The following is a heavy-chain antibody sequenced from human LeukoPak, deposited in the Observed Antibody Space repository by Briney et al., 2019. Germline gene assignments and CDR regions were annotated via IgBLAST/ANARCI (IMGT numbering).Heavy chain of an antibody. CDR2: IGVYTGDT. J-gene: IGHJ4*02. CDR3: ARVPDDY. Sequence: ASVKVSCKASGYTFTSYGISWVRQAPGQGLEWMGWIGVYTGDTKYAQRFQGRVSMTADTSTTTAYMELRNLTSDDTALYYCARVPDDYWGQGTLVTVSS. CDR1: GYTFTSYG. V-gene: IGHV1-18*01.